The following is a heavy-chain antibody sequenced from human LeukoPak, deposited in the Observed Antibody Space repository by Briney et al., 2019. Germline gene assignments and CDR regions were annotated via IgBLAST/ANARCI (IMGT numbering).Heavy chain of an antibody. D-gene: IGHD1-14*01. J-gene: IGHJ4*02. CDR2: ISGSGAST. V-gene: IGHV3-23*01. CDR1: GFTFNYYA. CDR3: ASDKPVSWDFAY. Sequence: GGSLRLSCAASGFTFNYYAMSWVRQAPGKGLEWVSSISGSGASTYYADSVKGRFTISKDNSKNTVDLQMNSLRPEDLAVYYCASDKPVSWDFAYWGQGTLVTVSS.